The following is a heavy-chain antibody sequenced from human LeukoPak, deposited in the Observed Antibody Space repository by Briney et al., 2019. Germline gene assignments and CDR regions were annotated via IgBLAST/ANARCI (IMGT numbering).Heavy chain of an antibody. D-gene: IGHD2-15*01. V-gene: IGHV1-46*01. CDR2: INPNDATT. J-gene: IGHJ4*02. CDR1: GYTLTSYY. CDR3: ARVDCSGGSCYRFDY. Sequence: GASVKVSCKASGYTLTSYYMQCVRQAPGQGLEWMGIINPNDATTSSARKFKGRVTMTRDTSTSTVYMELRSLTSEDTAVYYCARVDCSGGSCYRFDYGGEGTLVAVSS.